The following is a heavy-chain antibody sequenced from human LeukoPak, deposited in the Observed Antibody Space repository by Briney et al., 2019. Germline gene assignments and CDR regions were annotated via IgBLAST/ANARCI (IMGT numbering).Heavy chain of an antibody. CDR3: ARDYRGVMDY. CDR2: ISSSGSTI. Sequence: GGSLRLSXAASGFTFRSYEMNWVRQAPGKGLEWVSYISSSGSTIYYADSVKGRFTISRDNAKNSLYLQMNSLRAEDTAVYYCARDYRGVMDYWGQGTLVTVSS. CDR1: GFTFRSYE. J-gene: IGHJ4*02. D-gene: IGHD3-10*01. V-gene: IGHV3-48*03.